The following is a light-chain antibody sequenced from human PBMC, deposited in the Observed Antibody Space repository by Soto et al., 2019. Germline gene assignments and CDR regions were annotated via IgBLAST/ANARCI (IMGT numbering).Light chain of an antibody. CDR1: SSDVGGYNY. CDR3: SSYTSSSTLLYV. Sequence: QSALTQPASASGSPGQSITISCTRTSSDVGGYNYVSWYQQHPGKAPKLMIYDVSNRPSGVSNRFSGSKSGNTASLTISGLQAEDEADYYCSSYTSSSTLLYVFGTGTKLTVL. CDR2: DVS. V-gene: IGLV2-14*01. J-gene: IGLJ1*01.